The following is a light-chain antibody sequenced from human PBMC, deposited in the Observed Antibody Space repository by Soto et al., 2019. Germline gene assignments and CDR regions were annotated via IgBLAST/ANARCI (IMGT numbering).Light chain of an antibody. CDR2: AAS. CDR1: QGVRTD. Sequence: DIQMTQSPSSLSASVGDRVTITCRASQGVRTDLGWYQQKPGKAPKRLIYAASSLQTGLPSRFSGSGSGTEFTLTISSLQPEDFATYFCQQHNSFPPTFGGGTKVEIK. CDR3: QQHNSFPPT. J-gene: IGKJ4*01. V-gene: IGKV1-17*01.